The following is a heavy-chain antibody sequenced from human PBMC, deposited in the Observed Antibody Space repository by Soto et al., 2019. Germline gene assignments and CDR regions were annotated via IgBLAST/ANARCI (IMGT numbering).Heavy chain of an antibody. Sequence: QVQLVESGGGVVQPGRSLRLSCAASGFTFSSYGMHWVRQAPGKGLEWVAVISYDGSNKYYADSVKGRFTISRDNSKNTLYLKMNSLRAEDTAVYYCAKDRRGPGYYYYGMDVWGQGTTVTVSS. CDR1: GFTFSSYG. J-gene: IGHJ6*02. D-gene: IGHD3-10*01. CDR2: ISYDGSNK. V-gene: IGHV3-30*18. CDR3: AKDRRGPGYYYYGMDV.